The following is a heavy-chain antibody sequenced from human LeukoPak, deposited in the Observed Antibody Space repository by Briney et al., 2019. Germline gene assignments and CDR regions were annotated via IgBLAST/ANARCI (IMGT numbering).Heavy chain of an antibody. CDR1: GYTFGIYG. V-gene: IGHV1-18*01. CDR2: ISPYDGDT. J-gene: IGHJ5*02. D-gene: IGHD2-21*02. Sequence: ASVKVSCKASGYTFGIYGISWVRQAPGQGLEWMAWISPYDGDTNYAQKFEGRVTMTTETSTNTAYMELRSLRSDDTAIYYCARNYCTRGGDCYKEDLFDPWGQGTLVTVSA. CDR3: ARNYCTRGGDCYKEDLFDP.